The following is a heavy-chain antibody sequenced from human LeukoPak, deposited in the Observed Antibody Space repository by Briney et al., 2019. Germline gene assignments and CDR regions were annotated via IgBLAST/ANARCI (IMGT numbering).Heavy chain of an antibody. Sequence: PSETLSLTCTVSGGSISSYYWSWIRQPPGKGLEWIGYIYYSGSTNYNPSLKSRVTISVDRSKNQFSLKLSSVTAADTAVYYCARGINRVWFDPWGQGTLVTVSS. CDR1: GGSISSYY. D-gene: IGHD1-14*01. CDR3: ARGINRVWFDP. V-gene: IGHV4-59*12. CDR2: IYYSGST. J-gene: IGHJ5*02.